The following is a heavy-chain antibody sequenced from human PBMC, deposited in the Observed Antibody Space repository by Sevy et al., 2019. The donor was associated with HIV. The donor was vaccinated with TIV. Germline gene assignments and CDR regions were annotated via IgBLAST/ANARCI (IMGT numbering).Heavy chain of an antibody. CDR2: ISSSSSYI. D-gene: IGHD1-26*01. V-gene: IGHV3-21*01. J-gene: IGHJ4*02. Sequence: GGSLRLSCAASGFTFSSYSMNWVRQAPGKGLEWVSSISSSSSYIYYADSVKGRFTISRDNAKNSLYLQMNSLRAEDTAAYYCARDLPLVGPRDYFDYWGQGTLVTVSS. CDR3: ARDLPLVGPRDYFDY. CDR1: GFTFSSYS.